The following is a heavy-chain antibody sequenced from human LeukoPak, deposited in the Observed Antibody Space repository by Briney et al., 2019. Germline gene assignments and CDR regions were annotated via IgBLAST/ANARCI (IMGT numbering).Heavy chain of an antibody. Sequence: ASVKVSCKASGHTFTSYYMHWVRQAPGQGLEWMGIINPSGGSTSYAQKFQGRVTMTRDMSTSTVYMELSSLRSEDTAVYYCARGDVLRFLEWFHPYYYYYMDVWGKGTTVTVSS. J-gene: IGHJ6*03. D-gene: IGHD3-3*01. CDR2: INPSGGST. CDR3: ARGDVLRFLEWFHPYYYYYMDV. V-gene: IGHV1-46*01. CDR1: GHTFTSYY.